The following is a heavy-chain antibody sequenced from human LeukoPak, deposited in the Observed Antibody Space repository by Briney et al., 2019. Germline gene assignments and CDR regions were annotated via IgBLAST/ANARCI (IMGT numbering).Heavy chain of an antibody. D-gene: IGHD1-26*01. CDR1: GGSISSSSYY. CDR2: IYYSGST. V-gene: IGHV4-39*01. J-gene: IGHJ3*02. CDR3: ARSMGQGGDAFDI. Sequence: PSETLSLTCTVSGGSISSSSYYWGWIRRPPGKGLEWIGSIYYSGSTYYNPSLKSRVTISVDTSKNQFSLKLSSVTAADTAVYYCARSMGQGGDAFDIWGQGTMVTVSS.